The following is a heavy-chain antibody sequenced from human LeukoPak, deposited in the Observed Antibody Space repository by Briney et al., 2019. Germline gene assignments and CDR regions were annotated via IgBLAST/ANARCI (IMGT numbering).Heavy chain of an antibody. J-gene: IGHJ5*02. CDR2: ISAYNGNT. CDR3: ARDGYGFHCSGGSCYRDWFDP. Sequence: ASVKVSCKASGYTFTSYGISWVRQAPGQGLEWMGWISAYNGNTNYAQKLQGRVTMTTDTSTSTAYMELRSLRSDDTAVYYCARDGYGFHCSGGSCYRDWFDPWGQGTLVTVSS. CDR1: GYTFTSYG. D-gene: IGHD2-15*01. V-gene: IGHV1-18*01.